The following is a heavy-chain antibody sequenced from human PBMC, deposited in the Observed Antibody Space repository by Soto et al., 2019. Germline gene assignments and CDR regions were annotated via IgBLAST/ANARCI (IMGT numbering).Heavy chain of an antibody. CDR1: GGSISSSNW. D-gene: IGHD3-22*01. J-gene: IGHJ4*02. CDR3: ARVRASSGKYYYDSSGYTYFDY. CDR2: IYHSGST. Sequence: SEPLSLTCAVSGGSISSSNWWSWVRKPPGKGLEWIGEIYHSGSTNYNPSLKSRVTISVDKSKNQFSLKLSSVTAADTAVYYCARVRASSGKYYYDSSGYTYFDYWGQGTLVTVSS. V-gene: IGHV4-4*02.